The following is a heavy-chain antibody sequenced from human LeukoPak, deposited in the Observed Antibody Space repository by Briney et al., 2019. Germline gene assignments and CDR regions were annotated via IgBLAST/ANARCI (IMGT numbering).Heavy chain of an antibody. CDR3: ARGQVDTAMVDY. Sequence: SETLSLTCTVSGGSISSYYWSWIRQPPGKGLEWIGYIYYSGSTNYNPSLKSRVTISVDTSKNQFSLKLSSVTAADTAVYHCARGQVDTAMVDYWGQGTLVTVSS. J-gene: IGHJ4*02. D-gene: IGHD5-18*01. CDR2: IYYSGST. V-gene: IGHV4-59*01. CDR1: GGSISSYY.